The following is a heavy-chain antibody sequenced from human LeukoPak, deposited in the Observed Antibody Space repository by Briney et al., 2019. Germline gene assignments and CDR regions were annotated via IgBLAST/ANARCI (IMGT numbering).Heavy chain of an antibody. V-gene: IGHV4-59*01. CDR2: IYYSGST. J-gene: IGHJ4*02. CDR3: ARVYSYGYIDY. CDR1: GGSISSYY. Sequence: SETLSLTCTVSGGSISSYYWSWIRQPPGKGLEWIGYIYYSGSTNYNPSLKSRVTISVDTSKNQFSLKLSSVTAADTAAYYCARVYSYGYIDYWGQGTLVTVSS. D-gene: IGHD5-18*01.